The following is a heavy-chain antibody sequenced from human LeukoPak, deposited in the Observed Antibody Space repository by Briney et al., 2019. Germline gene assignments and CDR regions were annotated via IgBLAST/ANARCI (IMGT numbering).Heavy chain of an antibody. CDR1: GFTFSSYW. V-gene: IGHV3-7*03. J-gene: IGHJ3*02. CDR2: IKQDGSEK. Sequence: GGSLRLSCAASGFTFSSYWMSWVRQAPGKGLEWVANIKQDGSEKYYVDSVKGRFTISRDNSKNTLYLQMNSLRAEDTAVYYCANAYCSSISCPNDAFDIWGQGTMVTVSS. D-gene: IGHD2-2*01. CDR3: ANAYCSSISCPNDAFDI.